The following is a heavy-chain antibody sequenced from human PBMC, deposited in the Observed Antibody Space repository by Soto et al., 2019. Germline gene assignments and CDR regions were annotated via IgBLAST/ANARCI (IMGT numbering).Heavy chain of an antibody. Sequence: AGGSLRLSCAASGFTFDNFEMNWVRQSPGKGLEWISYISSVGSTVNYAASVKGRFTISRDNAKNSLYLQMDSLRAEDTAVYYCAKEATNINNFDYWGQGTLVTVSS. V-gene: IGHV3-48*03. J-gene: IGHJ4*02. D-gene: IGHD1-26*01. CDR2: ISSVGSTV. CDR1: GFTFDNFE. CDR3: AKEATNINNFDY.